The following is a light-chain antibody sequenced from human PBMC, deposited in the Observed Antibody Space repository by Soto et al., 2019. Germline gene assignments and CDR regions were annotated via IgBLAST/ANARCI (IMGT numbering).Light chain of an antibody. CDR2: GAS. J-gene: IGKJ1*01. Sequence: EIVLAQSPGTLSLSPGERATLSCRASQTISSRYLTWYQQKSGQVPRLLIYGASSRATGIPDRFSGSGSGTDFTLTISRLEPEDVAVYYCHHSGNSHGTFGQRTKVEIK. V-gene: IGKV3-20*01. CDR1: QTISSRY. CDR3: HHSGNSHGT.